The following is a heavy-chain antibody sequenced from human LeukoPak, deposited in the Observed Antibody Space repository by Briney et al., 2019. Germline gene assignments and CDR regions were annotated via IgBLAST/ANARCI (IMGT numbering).Heavy chain of an antibody. Sequence: PSETLSLTCAVYGGSFSGYYWSWIRQPPGKGLEWIGEINHSGSTNYNPSLKSRVTISVDTSKNQFSLKLSSVTAADTAVYYCARNYYDILTGYFGGADYYYYMDVWGKGTTVTVPS. D-gene: IGHD3-9*01. CDR1: GGSFSGYY. CDR3: ARNYYDILTGYFGGADYYYYMDV. J-gene: IGHJ6*03. CDR2: INHSGST. V-gene: IGHV4-34*01.